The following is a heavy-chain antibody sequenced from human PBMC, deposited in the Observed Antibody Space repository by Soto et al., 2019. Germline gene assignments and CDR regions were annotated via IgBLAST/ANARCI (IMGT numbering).Heavy chain of an antibody. CDR2: INHSGSA. CDR1: TGSFSGYY. CDR3: ARTSTIFGVVSES. V-gene: IGHV4-34*01. Sequence: PSQTLSLTCAVHTGSFSGYYWSWIRQPPGKGLEGIGEINHSGSANYDPSLMSRVTILLDMSKNEVTLKVRSVTAADTAVYYCARTSTIFGVVSESWGQGTLGTVSS. D-gene: IGHD3-3*01. J-gene: IGHJ5*02.